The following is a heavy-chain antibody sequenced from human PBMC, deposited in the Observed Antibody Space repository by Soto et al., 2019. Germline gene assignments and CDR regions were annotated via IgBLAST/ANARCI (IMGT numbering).Heavy chain of an antibody. CDR2: INPNSGGT. CDR3: ARDRWAYCGGDCYSAAFDI. J-gene: IGHJ3*02. CDR1: GYTFTGYY. V-gene: IGHV1-2*04. Sequence: ASVKVSCKASGYTFTGYYMHWVRQAPGQGLEWMGWINPNSGGTNYAQKFQGCVTMTRDTSISTAYMELSRLRSDDTAVYYCARDRWAYCGGDCYSAAFDIWGQGTMVTGSS. D-gene: IGHD2-21*02.